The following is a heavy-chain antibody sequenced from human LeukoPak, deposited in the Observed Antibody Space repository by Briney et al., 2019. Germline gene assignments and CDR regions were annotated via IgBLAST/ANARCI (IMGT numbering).Heavy chain of an antibody. Sequence: GGSLRLSCAASGFTFSDYYMSWIRQAPGKGLEWVSYISSSGSTIYYADSVKGRFTVSRDNAKNSLYLQMNSLRAEDTAVYYCARDYSGYVVLFDYWGQGTLVTVSS. V-gene: IGHV3-11*04. CDR3: ARDYSGYVVLFDY. CDR2: ISSSGSTI. D-gene: IGHD5-12*01. CDR1: GFTFSDYY. J-gene: IGHJ4*02.